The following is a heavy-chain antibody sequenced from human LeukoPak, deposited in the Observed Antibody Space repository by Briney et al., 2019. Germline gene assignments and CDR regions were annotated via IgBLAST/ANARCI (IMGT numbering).Heavy chain of an antibody. CDR3: ARTLPMVRGALDY. CDR1: GGSFSDYY. Sequence: PSETLSLTCAVYGGSFSDYYWSWIRQPPGKGLEWIGEINHSGSTNYNPSLKSRVTISVDTSKNQFSLKLSSVTAADTAVYYCARTLPMVRGALDYWGQGTLVTVSS. D-gene: IGHD3-10*01. V-gene: IGHV4-34*01. CDR2: INHSGST. J-gene: IGHJ4*02.